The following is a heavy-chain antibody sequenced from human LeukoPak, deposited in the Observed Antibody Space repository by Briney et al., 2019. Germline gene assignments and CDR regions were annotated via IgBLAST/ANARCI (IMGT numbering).Heavy chain of an antibody. CDR2: VYYSGST. J-gene: IGHJ4*02. CDR1: GVSISDYY. D-gene: IGHD6-6*01. CDR3: AREGGHWSSSSKFDY. Sequence: SETLSLTCTVSGVSISDYYWSWIRQPPGKGLEWIGYVYYSGSTNYNPSLQSRVTISVDTSKNQFSLNLNSVTAADTAVYYCAREGGHWSSSSKFDYWGQGTLVTVSS. V-gene: IGHV4-59*01.